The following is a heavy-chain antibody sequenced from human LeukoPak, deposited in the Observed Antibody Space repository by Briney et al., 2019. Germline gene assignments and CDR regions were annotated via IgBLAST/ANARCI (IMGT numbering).Heavy chain of an antibody. J-gene: IGHJ6*03. D-gene: IGHD3-10*01. CDR3: ARRALYGSGRYYYYYYMDV. CDR2: INHSGGT. CDR1: GGSFSGYY. Sequence: SETLSLTCAVYGGSFSGYYWSWIRQPPGKGLEWMGEINHSGGTNYNPSLKRRVTISVDTSKNQFSLKLSSVTAADTAVCYCARRALYGSGRYYYYYYMDVWGKGTTVTVSS. V-gene: IGHV4-34*01.